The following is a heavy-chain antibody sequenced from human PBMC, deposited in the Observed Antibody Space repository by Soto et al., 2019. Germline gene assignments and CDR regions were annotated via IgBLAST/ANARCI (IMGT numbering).Heavy chain of an antibody. V-gene: IGHV2-5*02. J-gene: IGHJ4*02. CDR1: GFSLTSGGVG. Sequence: QITLKESGPTLVKPTQTLTLTCTFSGFSLTSGGVGVAWIRQPPGKAPEGLALISGDDDKRFRPSLKNRLSITRDNSRNELVLKMTTMDPVDTATFFCARKHAATGLFDYWGQGILVTVSP. D-gene: IGHD2-2*01. CDR2: ISGDDDK. CDR3: ARKHAATGLFDY.